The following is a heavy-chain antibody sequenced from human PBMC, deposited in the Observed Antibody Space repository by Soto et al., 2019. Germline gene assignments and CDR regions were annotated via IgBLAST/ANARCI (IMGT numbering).Heavy chain of an antibody. Sequence: QVQLVESGGGVVQPGRSLRLSCAASGFTFSSYGMHWVRQAPGKGLEWVAVIWYDGSNKYYADSVKGRFTISRDNSENTLYLQMNSLRAEDTAVYYCARFPRDGYKLYEYYFDYWGQGTLVTVSS. CDR1: GFTFSSYG. V-gene: IGHV3-33*01. D-gene: IGHD5-12*01. CDR3: ARFPRDGYKLYEYYFDY. CDR2: IWYDGSNK. J-gene: IGHJ4*02.